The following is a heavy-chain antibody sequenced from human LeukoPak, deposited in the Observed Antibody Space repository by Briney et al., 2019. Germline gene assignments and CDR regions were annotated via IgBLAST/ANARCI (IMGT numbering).Heavy chain of an antibody. CDR3: AKVQSTSWFGELLEYFDY. CDR2: ISGSGGST. V-gene: IGHV3-23*01. CDR1: GFTFSSYA. J-gene: IGHJ4*02. D-gene: IGHD3-10*01. Sequence: RAGGSLRLSCAASGFTFSSYAMSWVRQAPGKGLEWVSAISGSGGSTYYADSVKGRFTISRDNSKNTLYLEMNNLRAEDTAVYYCAKVQSTSWFGELLEYFDYWGQGTLVTVSS.